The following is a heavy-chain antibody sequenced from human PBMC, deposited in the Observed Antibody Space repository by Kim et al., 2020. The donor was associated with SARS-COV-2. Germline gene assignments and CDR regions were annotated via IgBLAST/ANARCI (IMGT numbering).Heavy chain of an antibody. CDR3: AKDMTGYSSSWYYFDY. D-gene: IGHD6-13*01. Sequence: SVKGRFTISRDNSKKTLYLQMNSLRAEDTAVYYCAKDMTGYSSSWYYFDYWGQGTLVTVSS. V-gene: IGHV3-33*06. J-gene: IGHJ4*02.